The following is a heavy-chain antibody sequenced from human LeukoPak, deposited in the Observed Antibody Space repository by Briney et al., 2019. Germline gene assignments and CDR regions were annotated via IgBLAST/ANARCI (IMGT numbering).Heavy chain of an antibody. J-gene: IGHJ4*02. V-gene: IGHV3-53*01. CDR3: ARVSYDSSGYYFDY. CDR2: IYSGGST. D-gene: IGHD3-22*01. Sequence: PGGSLRLFCAASGFTVSSNYMSWVRQAPGKGLEWVSVIYSGGSTYYADSVKGRFTISRDNSKNTLYLQMNSLRAEDPAVYYCARVSYDSSGYYFDYWGQGTLVTVSS. CDR1: GFTVSSNY.